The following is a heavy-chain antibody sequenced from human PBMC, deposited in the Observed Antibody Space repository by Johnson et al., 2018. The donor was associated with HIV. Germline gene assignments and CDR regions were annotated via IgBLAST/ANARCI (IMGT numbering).Heavy chain of an antibody. D-gene: IGHD3-22*01. Sequence: VQVVESGGGLVQPGRSLRLSCAASGFTFDDYAMHWVRQAPGKDLEWVSGISWNSGSIGYADSVKGRFTISRDNAKNSLYLQMNSLRAEDTVLYYCAKRDYYDRSGTRGAFDIWGQGTMVTVSS. V-gene: IGHV3-9*01. J-gene: IGHJ3*02. CDR1: GFTFDDYA. CDR2: ISWNSGSI. CDR3: AKRDYYDRSGTRGAFDI.